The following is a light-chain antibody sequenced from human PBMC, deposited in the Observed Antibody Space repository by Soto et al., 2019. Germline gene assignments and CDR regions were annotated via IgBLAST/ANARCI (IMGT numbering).Light chain of an antibody. CDR2: GAS. CDR3: QQYGDSPMYT. J-gene: IGKJ2*01. CDR1: QSVSSSH. Sequence: EIVLTQSPGTLSSSPGERATLSCRASQSVSSSHLAWYQQKPGQAPRLLIYGASSRATGIPDRFSGSGSGTECTLTISRLEPADLSVWLCQQYGDSPMYTFGQGPELEV. V-gene: IGKV3-20*01.